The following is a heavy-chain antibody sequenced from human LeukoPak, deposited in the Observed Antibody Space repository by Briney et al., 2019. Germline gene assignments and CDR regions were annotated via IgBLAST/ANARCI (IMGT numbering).Heavy chain of an antibody. CDR3: AGAELIWFGEPPGFDS. V-gene: IGHV4-39*07. J-gene: IGHJ4*02. CDR2: IYYSGST. CDR1: GGSISSSSYY. D-gene: IGHD3-10*01. Sequence: TSETLPLTCTVSGGSISSSSYYWGWIRQPPGKGLEWIGSIYYSGSTYYNPSLKSRVTISVDTSKNQSSLKLSSVTAADTAVYYCAGAELIWFGEPPGFDSWGQGTLVTVSS.